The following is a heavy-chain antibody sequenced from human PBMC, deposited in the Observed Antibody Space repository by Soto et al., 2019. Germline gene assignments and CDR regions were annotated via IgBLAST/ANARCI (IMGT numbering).Heavy chain of an antibody. Sequence: PGGSLRLSCAASGFTVSSNYMNWVRQAPGKGLEWVSVIYSDDRTYYADSVKGRFTISRDNAKNSLYLQMNSLRAEDTAVYYCARDRITSWFDPWGQGTLVTVSS. D-gene: IGHD3-10*01. CDR3: ARDRITSWFDP. J-gene: IGHJ5*02. V-gene: IGHV3-53*01. CDR1: GFTVSSNY. CDR2: IYSDDRT.